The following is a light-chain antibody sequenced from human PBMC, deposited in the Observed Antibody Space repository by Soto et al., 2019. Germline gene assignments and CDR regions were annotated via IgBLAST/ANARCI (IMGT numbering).Light chain of an antibody. CDR1: KSVSNN. CDR2: GAS. Sequence: EIVMTQSPATLSVSPGERAILSCKASKSVSNNLAWYQQKPGQAPRLLIYGASTRATGIPARFSGSGSGTEFTLSIRSLQSVDFAIYYCQQYNNWPPLTFGGGTKVEIK. J-gene: IGKJ4*01. V-gene: IGKV3-15*01. CDR3: QQYNNWPPLT.